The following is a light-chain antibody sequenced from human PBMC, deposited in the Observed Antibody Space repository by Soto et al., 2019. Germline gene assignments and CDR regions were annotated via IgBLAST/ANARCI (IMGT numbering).Light chain of an antibody. Sequence: EIVMTQSPPTLSVSPGERATLSCRASQSVSNNYLAWYQQKPGQAPRLLIYGASNRATGIPARFSGSGSGTDFTLTISSLEPEDFAVYYCQQRSNWPPTFGQGTKVDI. J-gene: IGKJ1*01. V-gene: IGKV3-11*01. CDR3: QQRSNWPPT. CDR2: GAS. CDR1: QSVSNNY.